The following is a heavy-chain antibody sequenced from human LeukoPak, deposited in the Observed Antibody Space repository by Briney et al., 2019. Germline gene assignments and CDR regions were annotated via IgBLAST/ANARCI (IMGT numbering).Heavy chain of an antibody. Sequence: ASVKVSCKASGYTFTGYYMHWVRQAPGQGLEWLGRINPNSGGTNYAQKFQGRVTMTRDTSISTAYMELSRLRSDDTAVYYCARIYSGSSARHFDYWGQGTLVTVSS. CDR3: ARIYSGSSARHFDY. CDR2: INPNSGGT. V-gene: IGHV1-2*06. CDR1: GYTFTGYY. J-gene: IGHJ4*02. D-gene: IGHD1-26*01.